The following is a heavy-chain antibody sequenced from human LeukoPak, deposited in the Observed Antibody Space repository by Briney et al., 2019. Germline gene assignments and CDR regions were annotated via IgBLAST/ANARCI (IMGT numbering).Heavy chain of an antibody. J-gene: IGHJ4*02. D-gene: IGHD3-22*01. Sequence: ASVKVSCKASGYTFTSYYMHWVRQAPGQGLEWMGWISAYNGNTNYAQKLQGRVTMTTDTSTSTAYMELRSLRSDDTAVYYCARDQGRGYYDSSGYYYGYWGQGTLVTVSS. V-gene: IGHV1-18*04. CDR3: ARDQGRGYYDSSGYYYGY. CDR2: ISAYNGNT. CDR1: GYTFTSYY.